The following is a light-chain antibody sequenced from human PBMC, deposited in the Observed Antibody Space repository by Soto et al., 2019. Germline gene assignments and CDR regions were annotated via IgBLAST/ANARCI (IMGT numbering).Light chain of an antibody. CDR2: DAS. CDR1: QSISNW. CDR3: QQSYSTPWT. J-gene: IGKJ1*01. Sequence: DIQMTQSPFTLSASVGARVTITCRASQSISNWLAWYHQTPGKAPKLLIFDASSLQSGVPSRFSGSGSGTEFTLTITSLQADDFATYYCQQSYSTPWTFGQGTKVDIK. V-gene: IGKV1-5*01.